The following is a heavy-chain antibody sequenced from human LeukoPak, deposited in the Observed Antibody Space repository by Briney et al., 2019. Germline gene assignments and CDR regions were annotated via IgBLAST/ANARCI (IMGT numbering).Heavy chain of an antibody. CDR2: IYPGDSDT. CDR1: GYSFPSYW. J-gene: IGHJ4*02. CDR3: ARDKVYYDILTGSPQAGSFDY. Sequence: GESLKISCKGSGYSFPSYWIGWVRQMPGKGLEWMGIIYPGDSDTRYSPSFQGQVTISADKSISTAYLQWSSLKASDTAMYYCARDKVYYDILTGSPQAGSFDYWGQGTLVTVSS. D-gene: IGHD3-9*01. V-gene: IGHV5-51*01.